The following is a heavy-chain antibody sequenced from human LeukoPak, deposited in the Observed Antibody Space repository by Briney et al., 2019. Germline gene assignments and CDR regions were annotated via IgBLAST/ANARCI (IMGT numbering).Heavy chain of an antibody. CDR2: ISSDGGYT. V-gene: IGHV3-74*01. CDR3: TRENRFSDCTNFDY. CDR1: GFPFSSYW. J-gene: IGHJ4*02. Sequence: GGSLTLSCSASGFPFSSYWMNWVRQAPGKAPMWVARISSDGGYTPYADSVKGRFIISRDNTKNTLYLQMNSLRAEETALYYCTRENRFSDCTNFDYWGQGTQVTVSS. D-gene: IGHD2-21*02.